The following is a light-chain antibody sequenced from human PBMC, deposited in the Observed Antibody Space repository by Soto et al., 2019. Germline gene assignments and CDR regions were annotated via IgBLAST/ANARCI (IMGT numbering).Light chain of an antibody. Sequence: IQMTKSPSSLSASVGDRVTITCRASQSISSYLNWYQQKPGKAPKLLISAASSLQSGVPSRFSGSGSGTDFTLSISSLQPEDFVTYYCQQSFSTPHTFGGGTKVDIK. CDR1: QSISSY. J-gene: IGKJ4*01. CDR2: AAS. CDR3: QQSFSTPHT. V-gene: IGKV1-39*01.